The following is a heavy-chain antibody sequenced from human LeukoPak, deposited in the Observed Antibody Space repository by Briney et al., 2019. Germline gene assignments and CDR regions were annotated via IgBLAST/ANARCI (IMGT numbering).Heavy chain of an antibody. D-gene: IGHD2-2*01. J-gene: IGHJ4*02. CDR2: ISGNNDNP. V-gene: IGHV1-18*01. Sequence: ASVKVSCKASGYTFSNFGISWVRQAPGQGLEWMGWISGNNDNPNYGQKFRGRFTVTTDSSTNTAYMELRNLRSDDTAVYYCARDGTSTDDYWGQGTLVTVSS. CDR1: GYTFSNFG. CDR3: ARDGTSTDDY.